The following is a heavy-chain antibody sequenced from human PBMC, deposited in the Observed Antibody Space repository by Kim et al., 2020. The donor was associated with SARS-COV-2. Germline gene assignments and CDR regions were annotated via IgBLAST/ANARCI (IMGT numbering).Heavy chain of an antibody. CDR3: ARHVRPYSSGWPGYYYYGMDV. J-gene: IGHJ6*02. CDR1: GYSFTSYW. CDR2: IYPGDSDT. V-gene: IGHV5-51*01. D-gene: IGHD6-19*01. Sequence: GESLKISCKGSGYSFTSYWIGWVRQMPGKGLEWMGIIYPGDSDTRYSPSFQGQVTISADKSISTAYLQWSSLKASDTAMYYCARHVRPYSSGWPGYYYYGMDVWGQGTTVTVSS.